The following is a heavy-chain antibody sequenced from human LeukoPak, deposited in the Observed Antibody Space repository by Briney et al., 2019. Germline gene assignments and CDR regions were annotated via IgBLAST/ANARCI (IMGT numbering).Heavy chain of an antibody. J-gene: IGHJ4*02. D-gene: IGHD2-2*01. CDR2: ISGSGGST. CDR1: GFTFSSYT. V-gene: IGHV3-23*01. CDR3: AKDQEDIVVVPALSIDY. Sequence: SGGSLRLSCAASGFTFSSYTMSWVRQAPGKGLEWVSAISGSGGSTYYADSVKGRFTISRDNSKNTLYLQMNSLRAEDTAVYYCAKDQEDIVVVPALSIDYWGQGTLVTVSS.